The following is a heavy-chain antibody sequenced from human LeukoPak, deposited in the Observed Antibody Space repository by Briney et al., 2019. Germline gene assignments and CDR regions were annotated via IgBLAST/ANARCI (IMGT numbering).Heavy chain of an antibody. Sequence: GESLKISCKGSGYNFASYWIGWVRQMPGKGLEWMGIFYPGDSDTRYIPSFQGQVTMSADKSISTAYLQWSSLKASDTAMYYCARQKAYDRYFDLWGRGTLVTVSS. CDR1: GYNFASYW. CDR2: FYPGDSDT. D-gene: IGHD3-3*01. J-gene: IGHJ2*01. CDR3: ARQKAYDRYFDL. V-gene: IGHV5-51*01.